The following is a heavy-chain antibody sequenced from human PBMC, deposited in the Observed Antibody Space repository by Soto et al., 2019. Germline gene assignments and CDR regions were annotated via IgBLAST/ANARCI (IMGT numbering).Heavy chain of an antibody. CDR3: AKDPRYYYDSSGLDAFDI. V-gene: IGHV3-30*18. Sequence: QVQLVESGGGVVQHGRSLRLSCAASGFTFSSYGMHWVRQAPGKGLEWVAVISYDGSNKYYADSVKGRFTISRDNSKNTLYLQMNSLRAEYTAVYYCAKDPRYYYDSSGLDAFDIWGQGTMVTVSS. CDR2: ISYDGSNK. J-gene: IGHJ3*02. D-gene: IGHD3-22*01. CDR1: GFTFSSYG.